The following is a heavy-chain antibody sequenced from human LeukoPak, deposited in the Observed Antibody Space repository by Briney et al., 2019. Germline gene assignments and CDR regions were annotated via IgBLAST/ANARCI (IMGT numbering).Heavy chain of an antibody. Sequence: SGTLSLTCTVSGGSISSYYWSWIRQPAGKGLEWIGRIYTSGSTNYNPSLKSRVTMSVDTSKNQFSLKLSSVTAADTAVYYCAREGRELLWFGESTFDYWGQGTLVTVSS. D-gene: IGHD3-10*01. CDR3: AREGRELLWFGESTFDY. CDR1: GGSISSYY. J-gene: IGHJ4*02. V-gene: IGHV4-4*07. CDR2: IYTSGST.